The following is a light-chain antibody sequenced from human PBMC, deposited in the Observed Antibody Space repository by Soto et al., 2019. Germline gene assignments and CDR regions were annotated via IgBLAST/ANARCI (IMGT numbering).Light chain of an antibody. CDR1: QTVRNNY. CDR2: DAS. CDR3: QQFSSYPLT. J-gene: IGKJ4*01. Sequence: VWPQSPCTLSLSAGERSTLSCISSQTVRNNYLAWYQQKPGQAPRLLIYDASSRATGIPDRFSGGGSGTDFTLTISRLEPEDFAVYYCQQFSSYPLTFGGGTKVDI. V-gene: IGKV3-20*01.